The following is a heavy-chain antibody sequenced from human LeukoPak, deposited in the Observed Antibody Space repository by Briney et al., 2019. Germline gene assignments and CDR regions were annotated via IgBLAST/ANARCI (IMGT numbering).Heavy chain of an antibody. Sequence: GGSLRLSCAASGFTFSDYDMHWVRQATGRGLEWVSAIGTAGDTYYTGSVKGRFTISRENAKNSLYLQMNSLKAGDTAVYYCARVAKERVGGVYYFDYWGQGTLVTVSS. V-gene: IGHV3-13*01. CDR1: GFTFSDYD. CDR2: IGTAGDT. J-gene: IGHJ4*02. D-gene: IGHD1-1*01. CDR3: ARVAKERVGGVYYFDY.